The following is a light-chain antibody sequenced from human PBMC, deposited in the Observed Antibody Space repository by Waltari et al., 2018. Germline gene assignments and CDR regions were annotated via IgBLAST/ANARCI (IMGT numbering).Light chain of an antibody. CDR2: SAS. CDR3: HQYATSPLT. J-gene: IGKJ4*01. V-gene: IGKV3-20*01. Sequence: EIVLTQSPGTLSLSPGERATLSCGASQTVARNYLAWYQQKGGQAPRLRIHSASSRAPCIPDRFSGSGSGTDFTLTISRLEPEDFAVYHCHQYATSPLTFGGGTKVEIK. CDR1: QTVARNY.